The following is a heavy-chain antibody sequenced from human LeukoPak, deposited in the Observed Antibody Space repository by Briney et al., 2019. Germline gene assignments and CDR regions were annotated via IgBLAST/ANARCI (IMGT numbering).Heavy chain of an antibody. CDR3: TTALRDILTGSFDY. D-gene: IGHD3-9*01. V-gene: IGHV3-15*01. CDR1: GFTFSNAW. Sequence: GGSLRLSCAASGFTFSNAWMSWVRQAPGKGLEWVGCIKSKTDGGTTDYAAPVKGRFTISRDDSKNTLYLQMNSLKTEDTAVYYCTTALRDILTGSFDYWGQGTLVTVSS. CDR2: IKSKTDGGTT. J-gene: IGHJ4*02.